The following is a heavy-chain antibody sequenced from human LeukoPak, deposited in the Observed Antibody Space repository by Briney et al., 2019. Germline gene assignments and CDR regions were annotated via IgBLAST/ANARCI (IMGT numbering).Heavy chain of an antibody. D-gene: IGHD3-3*01. CDR2: IIPIFGTA. J-gene: IGHJ4*02. V-gene: IGHV1-69*05. Sequence: SVKVSCKASGGTFSSYAISWVRQAPGQGLEWMGGIIPIFGTANYAQKFQGRVTITTDESTSTAYMELSSLRSEDTAVYYCARDARPYDFWSGYSYFDYWGQGTLVTVPS. CDR1: GGTFSSYA. CDR3: ARDARPYDFWSGYSYFDY.